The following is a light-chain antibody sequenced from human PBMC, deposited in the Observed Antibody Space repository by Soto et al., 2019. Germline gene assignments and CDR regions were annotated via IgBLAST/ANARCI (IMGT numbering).Light chain of an antibody. Sequence: EIVLTQSPGTLSLSPGERATLSCRASQSVSSSYLAWYQQKPGQAPRLIIYGASIRATGIPDRFSGSGSGTDFTLTISRLDPEDFAVYYCQQYGSSPLTVGRGTKV. CDR2: GAS. J-gene: IGKJ4*01. CDR3: QQYGSSPLT. V-gene: IGKV3-20*01. CDR1: QSVSSSY.